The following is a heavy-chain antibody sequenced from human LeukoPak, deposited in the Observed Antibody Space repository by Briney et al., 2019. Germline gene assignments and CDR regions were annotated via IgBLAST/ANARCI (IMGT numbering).Heavy chain of an antibody. D-gene: IGHD2-2*01. V-gene: IGHV4-59*11. CDR1: GASISSHY. CDR3: ATAMYCSSPSCFDY. CDR2: VYYTGST. Sequence: SETLSLTCTVSGASISSHYWSWIRQPPGKGLEWIGYVYYTGSTNYNPSLKSRVIISVDTSENQFSLKLTSVTAADTAVYHCATAMYCSSPSCFDYWGQGTLVTVSS. J-gene: IGHJ4*02.